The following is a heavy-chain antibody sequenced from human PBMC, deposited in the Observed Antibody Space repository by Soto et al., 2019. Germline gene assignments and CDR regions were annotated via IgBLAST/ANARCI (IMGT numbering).Heavy chain of an antibody. Sequence: PGGSLRLSCAASGFTFSSYAMHWVRQAPGKGLEYVSAISSNGGSTYYANSVKGRFTISRDNSKNTLYLQMNSLRAEDTAVYYCAREESSRRVVVPAAIGPVDYWGQGTLVTVSS. D-gene: IGHD2-2*02. CDR3: AREESSRRVVVPAAIGPVDY. CDR1: GFTFSSYA. CDR2: ISSNGGST. J-gene: IGHJ4*02. V-gene: IGHV3-64*01.